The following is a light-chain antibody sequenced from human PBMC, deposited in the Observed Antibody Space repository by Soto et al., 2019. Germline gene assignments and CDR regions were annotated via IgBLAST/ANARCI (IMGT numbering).Light chain of an antibody. V-gene: IGLV2-23*01. CDR2: EGN. Sequence: QSVLTQPASVSGSPGQSITISCSDVGSFLLVSWYQQRPGKAPQLIIYEGNKRPSGISNRFSGFKSDNTASLTVSGLQAEDEADYYCCSYAGSETFYVFGSGTKVTVL. CDR3: CSYAGSETFYV. J-gene: IGLJ1*01. CDR1: DVGSFLL.